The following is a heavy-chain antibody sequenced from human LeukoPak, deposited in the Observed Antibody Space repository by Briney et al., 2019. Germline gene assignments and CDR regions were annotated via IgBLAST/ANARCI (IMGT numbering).Heavy chain of an antibody. J-gene: IGHJ4*02. CDR3: AKDSSGYSDYFDY. Sequence: GGSLRLSCAASGFTFSDYYMSWIRQAPGKGLEWVSYISSSGSTIYYADSVKGRFTISRDNAKNSLYLQMNSLRAEDTAVYYCAKDSSGYSDYFDYWGQGTLVTVSS. V-gene: IGHV3-11*01. D-gene: IGHD3-22*01. CDR2: ISSSGSTI. CDR1: GFTFSDYY.